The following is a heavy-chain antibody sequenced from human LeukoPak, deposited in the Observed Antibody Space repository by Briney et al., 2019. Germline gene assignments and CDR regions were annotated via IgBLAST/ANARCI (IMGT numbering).Heavy chain of an antibody. V-gene: IGHV4-59*01. CDR3: ARAPVGEPGIVDY. Sequence: SETLSLTCTVSGGSISSYYWSWIRQPPGKGLEWIGYIYYSGSTNYNPSLKSRVTISVDTSKNQFPLKLSSVTAADTAVYYCARAPVGEPGIVDYWGQGTLVTVSS. D-gene: IGHD1-26*01. CDR2: IYYSGST. CDR1: GGSISSYY. J-gene: IGHJ4*02.